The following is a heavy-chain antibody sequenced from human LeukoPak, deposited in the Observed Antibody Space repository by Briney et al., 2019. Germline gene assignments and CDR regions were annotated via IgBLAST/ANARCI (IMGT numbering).Heavy chain of an antibody. Sequence: ASVKVSCKASGYTFTGYYMHWVRQAPGQGLEWMGIINPRDRSISYAQKFQGRVTMTRDTSTTTVYMELRSLRSEDTAVYYCARAWGPDITGGGDYWGQGTLVTVSS. CDR3: ARAWGPDITGGGDY. CDR2: INPRDRSI. V-gene: IGHV1-46*01. CDR1: GYTFTGYY. D-gene: IGHD5-12*01. J-gene: IGHJ4*02.